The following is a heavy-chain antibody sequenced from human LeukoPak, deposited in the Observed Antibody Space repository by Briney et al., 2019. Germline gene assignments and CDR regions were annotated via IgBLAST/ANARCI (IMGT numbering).Heavy chain of an antibody. CDR1: GGSISSYY. CDR3: ARQAYHYGSGSYYYYFDY. Sequence: SETLSLTCTVSGGSISSYYWSWIRQPPGKGLEWIGYIYYSGSTKYNPSLKSRVTISIDTSKSQFSLKLSSVTAADTAMYYCARQAYHYGSGSYYYYFDYWGQGTLVTVSS. V-gene: IGHV4-59*08. D-gene: IGHD3-10*01. J-gene: IGHJ4*02. CDR2: IYYSGST.